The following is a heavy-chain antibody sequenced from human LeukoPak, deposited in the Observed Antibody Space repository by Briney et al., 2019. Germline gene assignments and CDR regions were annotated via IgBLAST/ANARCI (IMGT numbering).Heavy chain of an antibody. D-gene: IGHD3-22*01. CDR1: GGSISSGDYY. Sequence: PSQTLSLTCTVSGGSISSGDYYWSWIRQPPGKGLEWIGYIYYSGSTYCNPSLKSRVTISVDTSKNQFSLKLSSVTAADTAVYYCARTYYYDSNHFDYWGQGTLVTVSS. J-gene: IGHJ4*02. V-gene: IGHV4-30-4*01. CDR2: IYYSGST. CDR3: ARTYYYDSNHFDY.